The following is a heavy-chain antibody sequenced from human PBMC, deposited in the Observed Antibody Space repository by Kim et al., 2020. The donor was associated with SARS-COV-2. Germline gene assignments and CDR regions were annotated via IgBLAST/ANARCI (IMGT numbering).Heavy chain of an antibody. Sequence: SETLSLTCTVSGGSISSSSYYWGWIRQPQGKGLEWIGSIYYSGSTYYNPSLKSRVTISVDTSKNQFSLKLSSVTAADTAVYYCARSGPPFYFDYWVQGTL. J-gene: IGHJ4*02. V-gene: IGHV4-39*01. D-gene: IGHD3-10*01. CDR3: ARSGPPFYFDY. CDR2: IYYSGST. CDR1: GGSISSSSYY.